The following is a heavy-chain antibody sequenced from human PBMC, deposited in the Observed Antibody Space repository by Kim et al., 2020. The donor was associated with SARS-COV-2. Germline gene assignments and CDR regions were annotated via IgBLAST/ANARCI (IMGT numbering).Heavy chain of an antibody. CDR2: IIGSGGTT. V-gene: IGHV3-23*01. CDR1: GFTFSTYG. D-gene: IGHD3-22*01. J-gene: IGHJ4*02. Sequence: GGSLRLSCAAYGFTFSTYGMSWVRQAPGKGLEWVSVIIGSGGTTYYSDSVKRLSIISRDNYNNTLYQQMNRLTAEDTAEYYCAKSNSGYYAYLDAWGQG. CDR3: AKSNSGYYAYLDA.